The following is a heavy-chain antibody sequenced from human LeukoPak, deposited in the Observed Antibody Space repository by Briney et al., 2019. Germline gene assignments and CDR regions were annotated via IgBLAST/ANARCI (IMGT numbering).Heavy chain of an antibody. D-gene: IGHD6-13*01. CDR3: AKQGYSSSWYYLDF. J-gene: IGHJ4*02. Sequence: GGSLRLSCAASGFTFSDYSMSWVRQAPGKGLEWGSGISGRGDTTYYAPSVKGRFTMSRDNSKSTVYLEMNSLTAEDTAVYSCAKQGYSSSWYYLDFWGQGTLVTVSS. CDR2: ISGRGDTT. CDR1: GFTFSDYS. V-gene: IGHV3-23*01.